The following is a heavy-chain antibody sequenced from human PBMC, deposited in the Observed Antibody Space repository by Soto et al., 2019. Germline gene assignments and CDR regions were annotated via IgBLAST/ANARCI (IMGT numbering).Heavy chain of an antibody. CDR2: ITPILDIT. V-gene: IGHV1-69*02. J-gene: IGHJ4*02. CDR1: GNTFSRYT. CDR3: AILRGEITTIRGTY. Sequence: QVQLVQSGAEVKKPGSSVKVSCKASGNTFSRYTITWVRQAPGQGLEWMGWITPILDITTYAQKFQGRVTITADKSTTTAYMDMSSLRSEDTAMYYCAILRGEITTIRGTYWGQGTLVTVSS. D-gene: IGHD4-4*01.